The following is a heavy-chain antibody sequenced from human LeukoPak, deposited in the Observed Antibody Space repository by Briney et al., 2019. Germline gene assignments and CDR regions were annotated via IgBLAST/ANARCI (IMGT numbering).Heavy chain of an antibody. V-gene: IGHV4-61*01. CDR3: AREYSGFDY. J-gene: IGHJ4*02. CDR1: GDPISSYSNYK. D-gene: IGHD6-13*01. Sequence: SETLSLTCTVSGDPISSYSNYKWGWIRQPPGKGLEWIGDIYYHGSTNYNPSLKSRVTFSVATSKNQFSLKLSSVTAADTAVYYCAREYSGFDYWGQGTLVTVSS. CDR2: IYYHGST.